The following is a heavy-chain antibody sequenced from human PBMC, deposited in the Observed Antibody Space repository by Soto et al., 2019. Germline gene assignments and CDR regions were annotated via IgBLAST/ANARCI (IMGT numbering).Heavy chain of an antibody. CDR1: GGTFSSYA. J-gene: IGHJ5*02. Sequence: QVQLVQSGAEVKKPGSSVKVSCKASGGTFSSYAITWVRQAPGQGLEWMGGIIPIFGTANYAQKFQGRVTLTADESLTTDYMERSSLRSEDTAVYYCASDFTSSSADRWGQGTLVTVSS. V-gene: IGHV1-69*01. D-gene: IGHD2-2*01. CDR3: ASDFTSSSADR. CDR2: IIPIFGTA.